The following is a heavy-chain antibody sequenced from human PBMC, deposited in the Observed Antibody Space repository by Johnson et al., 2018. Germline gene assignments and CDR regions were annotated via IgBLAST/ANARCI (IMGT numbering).Heavy chain of an antibody. CDR3: AKDRHYYDRPQDAFDI. J-gene: IGHJ3*02. CDR2: ISGSGGST. Sequence: VQLVQSGGGLVQPGGSLRLSCAASGFTFSSYAMSWVRQAPGKGLEWVSAISGSGGSTYYADSVKGRFTISRDNSKNTLYLQMNSLRAEDTAVDYCAKDRHYYDRPQDAFDIWGQGTMVTVSS. D-gene: IGHD3-22*01. V-gene: IGHV3-23*04. CDR1: GFTFSSYA.